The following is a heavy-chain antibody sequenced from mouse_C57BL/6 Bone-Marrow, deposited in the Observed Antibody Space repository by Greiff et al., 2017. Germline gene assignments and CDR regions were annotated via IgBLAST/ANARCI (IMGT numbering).Heavy chain of an antibody. Sequence: EVHLVESGGGLVKPGGSLKLSCAASGFTFSSYAMSWVRQTPEKRLEWVATISDGGSYNYYPDNGKGRFTISRDNSKNNLYLQMSHLKSEDTAMYYCARGAGTRQLRGFAYWGQGTLVTVSA. D-gene: IGHD3-3*01. CDR2: ISDGGSYN. V-gene: IGHV5-4*01. J-gene: IGHJ3*01. CDR3: ARGAGTRQLRGFAY. CDR1: GFTFSSYA.